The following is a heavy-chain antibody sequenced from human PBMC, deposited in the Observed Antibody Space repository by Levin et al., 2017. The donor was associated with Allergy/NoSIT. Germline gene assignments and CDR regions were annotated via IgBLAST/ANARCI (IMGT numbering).Heavy chain of an antibody. J-gene: IGHJ6*02. D-gene: IGHD3-10*01. CDR1: GFTFSSYG. CDR3: AKAMVRGVTRPHYYYYGMDV. V-gene: IGHV3-30*18. CDR2: ISYDGSNK. Sequence: PGGSLRLSCAASGFTFSSYGMHWVRQAPGKGLEWVAVISYDGSNKYYADSVKGRFTISRDNSKNTLYLQMNSLRAEDTAVYYCAKAMVRGVTRPHYYYYGMDVWGQGTTVTVSS.